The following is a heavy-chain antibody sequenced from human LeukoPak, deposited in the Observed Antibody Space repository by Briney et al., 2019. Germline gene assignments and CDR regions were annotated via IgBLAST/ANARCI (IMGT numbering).Heavy chain of an antibody. D-gene: IGHD5-24*01. CDR1: GFKFSSYW. V-gene: IGHV3-74*01. CDR2: INTNGDSA. Sequence: GGSLRLSCAVSGFKFSSYWMNWVRQVPGKGLMWVALINTNGDSANYADSVKGRFTISRDNAKSTLSLQMNSLRAEDTAIYYCVRDNAYTFDYWGQGTLVTVSS. J-gene: IGHJ4*01. CDR3: VRDNAYTFDY.